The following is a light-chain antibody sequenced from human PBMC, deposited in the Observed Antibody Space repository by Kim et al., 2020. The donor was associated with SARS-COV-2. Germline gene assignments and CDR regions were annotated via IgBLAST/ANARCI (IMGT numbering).Light chain of an antibody. CDR2: AAS. CDR3: QQYSGSAT. Sequence: LSPGERATLSCRASQSVSTNYLAWYQHKPGQAPMLLIYAASRRATGIPDRFSGSGSGTDFTLTMSRLEPEDVALYYCQQYSGSATFGQGTKVDIK. V-gene: IGKV3-20*01. J-gene: IGKJ1*01. CDR1: QSVSTNY.